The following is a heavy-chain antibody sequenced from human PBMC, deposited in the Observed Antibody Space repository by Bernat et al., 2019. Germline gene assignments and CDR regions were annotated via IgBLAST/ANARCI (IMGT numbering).Heavy chain of an antibody. CDR2: IYYSGST. D-gene: IGHD4-23*01. CDR1: GGSISTGSHY. CDR3: AGIYGGADY. J-gene: IGHJ4*02. V-gene: IGHV4-39*02. Sequence: QLQLQESGPGLVKPSETLSLTCTDSGGSISTGSHYWGWIRQPPGKGLEWIGSIYYSGSTYYNPSLKSRVTISVDTSKNHFSLRLSSVTAADTAVYYCAGIYGGADYWGQGTLVTVSS.